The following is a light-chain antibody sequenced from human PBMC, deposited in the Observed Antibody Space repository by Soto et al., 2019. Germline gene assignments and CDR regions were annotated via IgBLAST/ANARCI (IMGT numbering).Light chain of an antibody. Sequence: TVMTQSPATLSASPGERATLSCRASQPRTTTLAWYQHKPGQAPKLLIFDASTRANLIPARFSGSRSGTQFTLTINSLQPEDFAIYYCHQYEEWPYTFGPGPKLEIK. CDR1: QPRTTT. CDR2: DAS. V-gene: IGKV3-15*01. J-gene: IGKJ2*01. CDR3: HQYEEWPYT.